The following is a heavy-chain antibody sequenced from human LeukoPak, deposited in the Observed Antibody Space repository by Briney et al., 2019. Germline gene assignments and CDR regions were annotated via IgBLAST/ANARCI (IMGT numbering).Heavy chain of an antibody. CDR3: AKTLKYYYDSSGDGAFDI. CDR2: IYYSGST. D-gene: IGHD3-22*01. J-gene: IGHJ3*02. V-gene: IGHV4-59*01. CDR1: GGSISSYY. Sequence: SETLSLTCTVSGGSISSYYWSWIRQPPGKGLEWIGYIYYSGSTNYNPSLESRVTISVDTSKNQFSLKLSSVTAADTAVYYCAKTLKYYYDSSGDGAFDIWGQGTMVTVSS.